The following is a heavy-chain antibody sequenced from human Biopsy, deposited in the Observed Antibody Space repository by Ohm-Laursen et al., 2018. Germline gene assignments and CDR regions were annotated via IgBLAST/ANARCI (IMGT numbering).Heavy chain of an antibody. CDR1: NVSFSSFY. CDR2: IYHTGIT. V-gene: IGHV4-39*01. CDR3: ARHSFGSGRDF. J-gene: IGHJ4*02. D-gene: IGHD3-10*01. Sequence: GTLSLTCTVYNVSFSSFYWSWIRQPLGKGLEWLGSIYHTGITDYNPSLKSRVTISVDTSNNHFSLKLSSLTAADTAVYYCARHSFGSGRDFWGQGTLVTVSS.